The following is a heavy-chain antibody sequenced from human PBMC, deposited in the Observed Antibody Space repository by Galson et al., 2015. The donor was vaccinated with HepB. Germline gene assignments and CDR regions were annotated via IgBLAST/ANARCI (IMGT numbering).Heavy chain of an antibody. J-gene: IGHJ3*02. V-gene: IGHV4-59*01. Sequence: LSLTCSVSGGSISSYYWSWIRQPPGKGLEWIGYIYYSGSTNYNPSLKSRVTISVDTSKNQFSLKLSSVTAADTAVDYCARDDVWTGGGAFDIWGQGTMVTVSS. CDR1: GGSISSYY. CDR3: ARDDVWTGGGAFDI. CDR2: IYYSGST. D-gene: IGHD1-1*01.